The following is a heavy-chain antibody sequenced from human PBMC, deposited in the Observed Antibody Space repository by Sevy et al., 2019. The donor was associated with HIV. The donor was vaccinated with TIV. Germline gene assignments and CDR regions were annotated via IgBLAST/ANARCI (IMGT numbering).Heavy chain of an antibody. CDR3: ARDRGSGWFWFDP. CDR2: IYYSGST. D-gene: IGHD6-19*01. CDR1: GGSISSDY. J-gene: IGHJ5*02. Sequence: SETLSLTCSVSGGSISSDYWSWIRQPPRKGLEWIGYIYYSGSTNYHPTLKSRVTRSADTSKNQVSLKVSSVTAADTAVYYCARDRGSGWFWFDPWGQGTLVTVSS. V-gene: IGHV4-59*01.